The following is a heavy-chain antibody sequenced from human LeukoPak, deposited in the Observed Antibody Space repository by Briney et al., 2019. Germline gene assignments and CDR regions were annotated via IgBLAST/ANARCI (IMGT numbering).Heavy chain of an antibody. V-gene: IGHV3-30-3*01. CDR2: ISYDGSNK. CDR3: ARSDCSGGSCYGESFGY. Sequence: GGSLRLSCAASGFTFSSYAMHWVRQAPGKGLEWVAVISYDGSNKYYADSVKGRFTISRDNSKNTLYLQMNSLRAEDTAVYYCARSDCSGGSCYGESFGYWGQGTLVTVSS. D-gene: IGHD2-15*01. J-gene: IGHJ4*02. CDR1: GFTFSSYA.